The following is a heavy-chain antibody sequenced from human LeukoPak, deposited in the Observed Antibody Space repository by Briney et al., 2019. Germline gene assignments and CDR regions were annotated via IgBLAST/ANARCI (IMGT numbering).Heavy chain of an antibody. Sequence: SETLSLTCAVYGGSFSGYYWGWIRQPPGKGLEWIGSIYHSGSTYYNPSLKSRVTISVDTSKNQFSLKLSSVTAADTAVYYCARGTYYYGSGSYYNFDYWGQGTLVTVSS. CDR2: IYHSGST. CDR3: ARGTYYYGSGSYYNFDY. CDR1: GGSFSGYY. J-gene: IGHJ4*02. D-gene: IGHD3-10*01. V-gene: IGHV4-38-2*01.